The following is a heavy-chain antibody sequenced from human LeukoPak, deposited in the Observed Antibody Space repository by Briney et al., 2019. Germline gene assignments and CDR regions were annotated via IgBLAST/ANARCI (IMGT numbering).Heavy chain of an antibody. D-gene: IGHD3-22*01. Sequence: PGGSLRLSCAASGFTFSSYRMSWVRQAPGEGLEWVANIKQDGSEKYYVDSVKGRFTISRDNAKNSLYLQMNSLRAEDTAVYYCARVTGNYDSSGCYYYYYYYMDVWGKGTTVTVSS. CDR1: GFTFSSYR. V-gene: IGHV3-7*01. CDR3: ARVTGNYDSSGCYYYYYYYMDV. J-gene: IGHJ6*03. CDR2: IKQDGSEK.